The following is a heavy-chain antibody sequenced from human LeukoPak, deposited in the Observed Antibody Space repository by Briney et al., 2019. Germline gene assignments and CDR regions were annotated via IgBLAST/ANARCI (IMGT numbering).Heavy chain of an antibody. CDR3: ARDAYCTNGVCYSDYFYY. V-gene: IGHV3-21*01. CDR1: GFTFSSYS. J-gene: IGHJ4*02. CDR2: ISSSSSYI. Sequence: PGGSLRLSCAASGFTFSSYSMNWVRQAPGKGLEWVSSISSSSSYIYYTDSVKGRFTISRDNAKNSLYLQMNSLRAEDTAVYYCARDAYCTNGVCYSDYFYYWGQGTLVTVSS. D-gene: IGHD2-8*01.